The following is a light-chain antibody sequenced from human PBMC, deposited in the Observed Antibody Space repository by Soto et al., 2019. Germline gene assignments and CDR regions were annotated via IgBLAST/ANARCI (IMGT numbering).Light chain of an antibody. Sequence: EKLMSQSPATLSVSPGERATLSCRASQSVSSNLAWYQQKPGQAPRLLIYGASTRATGIPARFSGSGSGTEFTLIISSLQSEDFAVYYCQQYNSWPLTFGGGTKVDIK. V-gene: IGKV3-15*01. CDR2: GAS. CDR3: QQYNSWPLT. J-gene: IGKJ4*01. CDR1: QSVSSN.